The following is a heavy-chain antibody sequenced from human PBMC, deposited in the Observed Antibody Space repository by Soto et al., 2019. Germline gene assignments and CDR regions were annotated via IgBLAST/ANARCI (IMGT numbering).Heavy chain of an antibody. CDR3: AAPANEHGVWNCYYGTDC. CDR1: GDTFTSYG. J-gene: IGHJ6*02. D-gene: IGHD4-17*01. V-gene: IGHV1-18*04. Sequence: SEGPGDTFTSYGLSGPRRSHHEVLEWMGWISAYNGNTNYAQKLQGRVTMTTDTSTSTAYMELRSLRSDDTAVYYCAAPANEHGVWNCYYGTDCRRQGTTVTV. CDR2: ISAYNGNT.